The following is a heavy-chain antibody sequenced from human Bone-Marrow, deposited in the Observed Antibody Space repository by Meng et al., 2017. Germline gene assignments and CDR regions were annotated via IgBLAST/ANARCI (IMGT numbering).Heavy chain of an antibody. CDR2: ISSSGSTI. J-gene: IGHJ3*02. Sequence: GESLKISCAASGFTFSSYEMNWVRQAPGKGLEWVSYISSSGSTIYYADSVKGRFTISRDNAKNSLYLQMNSLRAEDMALYYCAKDMPTSYGSGSYYNGVAFDIWGQGTMVTVSS. D-gene: IGHD3-10*01. CDR1: GFTFSSYE. V-gene: IGHV3-48*03. CDR3: AKDMPTSYGSGSYYNGVAFDI.